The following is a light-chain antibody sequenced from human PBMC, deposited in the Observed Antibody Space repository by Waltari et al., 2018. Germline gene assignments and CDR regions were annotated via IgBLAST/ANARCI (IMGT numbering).Light chain of an antibody. J-gene: IGKJ2*01. CDR3: MQGIHLPYT. V-gene: IGKV2-29*03. CDR1: QTLLYSDGKTY. CDR2: EVS. Sequence: DVVMTQTPLSLSVTPGQPASISCRSSQTLLYSDGKTYVYWFLQKPGQSPQLLIYEVSSRFSGVSDRFSGSGSVTEFTLKISRVEAEDVGIYYCMQGIHLPYTFGQGTKLEIK.